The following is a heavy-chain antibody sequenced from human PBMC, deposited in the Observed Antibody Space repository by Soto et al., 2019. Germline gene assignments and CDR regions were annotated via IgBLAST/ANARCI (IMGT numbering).Heavy chain of an antibody. CDR3: ASAGGRGNWFDP. Sequence: SEPMSVPYTVLGVSISSGCYYLSWIKQPPGKGLEWIGYIYYSGSTNYNPSLKSRVTMSVDTSKNQFSLKLSSVTAADTAVYYCASAGGRGNWFDPWGQGPLVTVFS. CDR2: IYYSGST. V-gene: IGHV4-61*01. D-gene: IGHD3-10*01. CDR1: GVSISSGCYY. J-gene: IGHJ5*02.